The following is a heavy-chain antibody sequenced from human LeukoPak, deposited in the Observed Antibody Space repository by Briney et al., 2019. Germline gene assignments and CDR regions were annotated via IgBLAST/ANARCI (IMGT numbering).Heavy chain of an antibody. J-gene: IGHJ5*02. V-gene: IGHV4-4*07. CDR2: IYTSGST. CDR3: TRDTGTTGEVKFDP. CDR1: GNSFGDYY. Sequence: SETLSLTCTVSGNSFGDYYWSWIRQPAGKGLEWIGRIYTSGSTTYDPSLKSRVTMSVDTSKSQFSLNLMSVTAADTAVYYCTRDTGTTGEVKFDPWGQGTLVTVSS. D-gene: IGHD4-17*01.